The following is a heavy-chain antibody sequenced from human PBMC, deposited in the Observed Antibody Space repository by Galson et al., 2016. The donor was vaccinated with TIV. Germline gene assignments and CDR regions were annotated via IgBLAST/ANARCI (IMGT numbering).Heavy chain of an antibody. Sequence: SLRLSCAASGFTFDDYAMHWVRQRPGKGLEWISSTSWNGGRIDYADSVQGRFTISRDTSTSTVFLQMNGLRADDTAVYYWARVPEYSDCWSGLSGDYFDYWGQGTLVTVSS. CDR3: ARVPEYSDCWSGLSGDYFDY. CDR1: GFTFDDYA. J-gene: IGHJ4*02. D-gene: IGHD3-3*01. CDR2: TSWNGGRI. V-gene: IGHV3-9*01.